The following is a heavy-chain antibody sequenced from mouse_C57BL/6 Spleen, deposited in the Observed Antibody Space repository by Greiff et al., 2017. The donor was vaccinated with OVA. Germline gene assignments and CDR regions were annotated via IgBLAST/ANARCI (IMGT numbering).Heavy chain of an antibody. CDR1: GYTFTTYP. CDR3: ARRYYGNFYAMDY. Sequence: QVQLKESGAELVKPGASVKMSCKASGYTFTTYPIEWMKQNHGKSLEWIGNFHPYNDDTKYNEKFKGKATLTVEKSSSTVYLELSRLTSDDSAVYYCARRYYGNFYAMDYWGQGTSVTVSS. V-gene: IGHV1-47*01. CDR2: FHPYNDDT. J-gene: IGHJ4*01. D-gene: IGHD2-1*01.